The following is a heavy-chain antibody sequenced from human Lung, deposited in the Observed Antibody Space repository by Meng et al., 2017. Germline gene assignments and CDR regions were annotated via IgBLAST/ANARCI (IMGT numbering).Heavy chain of an antibody. CDR2: IGGRPKSYAA. CDR3: TIYIRGHI. V-gene: IGHV3-73*02. Sequence: EVQWVESGGGLVQPGGSRNLFGAVSGVSFSDSDIHWVRQASGKGLEWVGRIGGRPKSYAAAYAAPVRGRFTISRDDSRNTAYLQMNSLKTEDSAVYYCTIYIRGHIWGQGTMVTVSS. CDR1: GVSFSDSD. D-gene: IGHD6-19*01. J-gene: IGHJ3*02.